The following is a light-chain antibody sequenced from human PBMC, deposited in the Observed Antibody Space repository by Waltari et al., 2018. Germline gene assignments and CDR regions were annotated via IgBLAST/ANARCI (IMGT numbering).Light chain of an antibody. V-gene: IGKV4-1*01. J-gene: IGKJ1*01. Sequence: DIVMTQSPDSLAVSLGERATINCKSSQNALHSSGNNYYIAWYQQKPRQPPRLLIYWASTRQSGVPDRFSGSGSGTDFTLTISSLQAEDVAVYFCQQYYTTPWTFGQGTKVELK. CDR3: QQYYTTPWT. CDR2: WAS. CDR1: QNALHSSGNNYY.